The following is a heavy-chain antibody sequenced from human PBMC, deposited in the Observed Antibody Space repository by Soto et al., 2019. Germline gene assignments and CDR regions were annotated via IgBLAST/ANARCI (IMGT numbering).Heavy chain of an antibody. J-gene: IGHJ4*02. Sequence: PGGSLRLSCAASGFTFSSYGMHWVRQAPGKGLEWVAVIWYDGSNKYYADSVKGRFTISRDNSKNTLYLQMNSLRAEDTAVYYCARENYDILTGYYLDYWGQGTLVTVSS. CDR1: GFTFSSYG. D-gene: IGHD3-9*01. CDR3: ARENYDILTGYYLDY. CDR2: IWYDGSNK. V-gene: IGHV3-33*01.